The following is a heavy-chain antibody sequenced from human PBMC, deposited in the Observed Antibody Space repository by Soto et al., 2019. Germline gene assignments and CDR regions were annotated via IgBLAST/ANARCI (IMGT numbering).Heavy chain of an antibody. Sequence: QVQLVQSGAEVKKPGASVKVSCKASGYTFTGYYMHWVRPAPGQGLEWMGWINPNSGGTNYAQKVQGWVTMTRDTSISTAYMELSRRRSDDTAVYYCARENRLITIVGVVTTHYGMDVRGQGTTVTVSS. CDR2: INPNSGGT. D-gene: IGHD3-3*01. CDR1: GYTFTGYY. V-gene: IGHV1-2*04. J-gene: IGHJ6*02. CDR3: ARENRLITIVGVVTTHYGMDV.